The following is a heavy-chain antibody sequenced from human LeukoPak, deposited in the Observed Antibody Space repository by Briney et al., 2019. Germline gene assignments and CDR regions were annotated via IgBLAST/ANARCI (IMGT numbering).Heavy chain of an antibody. J-gene: IGHJ4*02. CDR1: GGSFSGYY. D-gene: IGHD1-26*01. V-gene: IGHV4-34*01. Sequence: SETLSLTCAVYGGSFSGYYWSWIRQPPGKGLEWIGEINHSGSTNYNPSLKSRVTISVDTSKNQFSLKLSSVTAADTAVYYCARAPVATLRWGASDYWGQGTLVTGSS. CDR3: ARAPVATLRWGASDY. CDR2: INHSGST.